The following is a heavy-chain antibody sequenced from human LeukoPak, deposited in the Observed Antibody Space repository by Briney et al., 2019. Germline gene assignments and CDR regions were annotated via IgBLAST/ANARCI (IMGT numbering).Heavy chain of an antibody. V-gene: IGHV1-69*05. CDR1: GGTFSSYA. CDR2: ITVMSGTA. Sequence: GASVKVSCKASGGTFSSYAIAWVRQAPGQGLEWIGRITVMSGTANYAQKFQDRVTITTDESTRTSYMEVSSLRSEDTAVYFCATELRGYSFGYDSWGQGTLVTVSS. D-gene: IGHD5-12*01. J-gene: IGHJ5*01. CDR3: ATELRGYSFGYDS.